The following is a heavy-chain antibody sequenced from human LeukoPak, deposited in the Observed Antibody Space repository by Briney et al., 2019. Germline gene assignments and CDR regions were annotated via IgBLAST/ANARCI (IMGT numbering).Heavy chain of an antibody. CDR2: IYHSGST. CDR3: ARAPDYDILTGYYNGGFDY. J-gene: IGHJ4*02. CDR1: GYSISSGYY. V-gene: IGHV4-38-2*02. Sequence: SETLSLTCTVSGYSISSGYYWGWIRQPPGKGLEWIGSIYHSGSTYYNPSLKSRVTISVDTSKNQFSLKLSSVTAADTAVYYCARAPDYDILTGYYNGGFDYWGQGTLVTVSS. D-gene: IGHD3-9*01.